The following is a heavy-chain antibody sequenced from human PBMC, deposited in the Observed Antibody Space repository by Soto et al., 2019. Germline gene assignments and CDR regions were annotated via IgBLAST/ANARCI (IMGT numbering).Heavy chain of an antibody. CDR3: ARQRAWKGEWAFDV. CDR2: IGYFWHI. J-gene: IGHJ3*01. Sequence: QLHVQESGPGLVKPTETLSLTCTVSGGSIISDTHYWGWIRRPPGEGLEGIGSIGYFWHIFYNPSIKSRAAMSLDTSKNQFSLNLTSVTAADTALYSCARQRAWKGEWAFDVWGQGAMVTVSS. D-gene: IGHD3-16*01. CDR1: GGSIISDTHY. V-gene: IGHV4-39*01.